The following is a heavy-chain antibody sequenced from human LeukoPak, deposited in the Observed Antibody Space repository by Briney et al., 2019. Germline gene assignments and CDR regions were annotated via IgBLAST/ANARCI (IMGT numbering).Heavy chain of an antibody. J-gene: IGHJ3*02. V-gene: IGHV3-30-3*01. CDR2: ISFDGSNK. CDR1: GFXFSSYA. CDR3: ARAEGIAVVRGAFDI. D-gene: IGHD3-22*01. Sequence: PGGSLRLSCAASGFXFSSYAIHWVRQAPGKGLEWVALISFDGSNKYYADTLKGRYTISRDNSKNTLYLQMNSLRDEDTAVYYCARAEGIAVVRGAFDIWGQGTMVTVSS.